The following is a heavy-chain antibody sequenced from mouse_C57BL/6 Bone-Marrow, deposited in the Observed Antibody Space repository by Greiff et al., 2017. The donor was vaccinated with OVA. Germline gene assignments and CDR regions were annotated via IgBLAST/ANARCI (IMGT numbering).Heavy chain of an antibody. Sequence: DVLLVESGGGLVKPGGSLKLSCAASGFTFSSYAMSWVRQTPEKRLEWVATISDGGSYTYYPDNVKGRFTISRDNATNNPYLQLSHLKSEDTAMYYCARDSIPYAMDYGGQGTAVTVSA. J-gene: IGHJ4*01. V-gene: IGHV5-4*01. CDR1: GFTFSSYA. CDR2: ISDGGSYT. CDR3: ARDSIPYAMDY. D-gene: IGHD2-10*02.